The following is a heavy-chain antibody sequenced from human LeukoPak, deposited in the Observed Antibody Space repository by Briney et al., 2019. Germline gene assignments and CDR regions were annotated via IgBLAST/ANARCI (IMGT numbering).Heavy chain of an antibody. Sequence: PSETLSLTCAVYGGSFSGYYWSWIRQPPGKGLEWIGEINHSGSTNYNPSLKSRVTISVDTSKNQFSLKLSSVTAADTAVYYCARVLTRAPPMVRGVRNWFDPRGQGTLVTVSS. D-gene: IGHD3-10*01. CDR1: GGSFSGYY. CDR2: INHSGST. J-gene: IGHJ5*02. CDR3: ARVLTRAPPMVRGVRNWFDP. V-gene: IGHV4-34*01.